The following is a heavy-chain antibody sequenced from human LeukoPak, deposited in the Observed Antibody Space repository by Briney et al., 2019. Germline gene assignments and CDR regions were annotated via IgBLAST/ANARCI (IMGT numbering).Heavy chain of an antibody. CDR1: GGSISSGGYS. V-gene: IGHV4-30-2*01. J-gene: IGHJ4*02. CDR2: IYHSGST. CDR3: ARAPYYYDSSGYFDY. D-gene: IGHD3-22*01. Sequence: PSETLSLTCAVSGGSISSGGYSWSWIRQPPGEGLEWIGYIYHSGSTYYNPSLKSRVTISVDRSKNQFSLKLSSVTAADTAVYYCARAPYYYDSSGYFDYWGQGTLVTVPS.